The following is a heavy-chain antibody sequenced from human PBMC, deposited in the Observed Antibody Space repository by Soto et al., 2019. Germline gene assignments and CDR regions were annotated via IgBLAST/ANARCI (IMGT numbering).Heavy chain of an antibody. J-gene: IGHJ6*02. CDR2: IHYTGSV. CDR3: GRGDDGGDRDYSGLDV. V-gene: IGHV4-30-4*01. CDR1: GGSLIHEHYH. D-gene: IGHD2-21*02. Sequence: QVQLQESGPGLVRPSQTLSLTCTVSGGSLIHEHYHWTWIRQAPGKALACIGSIHYTGSVRYKPCLLCRVPLSVDASKHLFSLNMSSVRAAGPAVYFCGRGDDGGDRDYSGLDVWGQGATVTVS.